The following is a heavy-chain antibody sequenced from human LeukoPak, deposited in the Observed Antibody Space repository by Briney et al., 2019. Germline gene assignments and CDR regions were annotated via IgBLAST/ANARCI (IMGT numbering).Heavy chain of an antibody. CDR3: ASLVILTSSGCYLDS. V-gene: IGHV4-59*03. D-gene: IGHD6-19*01. Sequence: SETLSLTPTVSRGSTTPYNWSWSSPPPEKRLWRHGYIYYSGRTDYDPSPKSRISISVDTSTNQFSLILNSVTAAPTAFYCRASLVILTSSGCYLDSWGQGTLVTVSS. CDR2: IYYSGRT. J-gene: IGHJ4*03. CDR1: RGSTTPYN.